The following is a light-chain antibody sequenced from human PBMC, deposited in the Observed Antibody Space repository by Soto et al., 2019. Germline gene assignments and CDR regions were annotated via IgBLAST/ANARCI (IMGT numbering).Light chain of an antibody. J-gene: IGKJ1*01. CDR1: HSVSSSY. CDR2: GAS. CDR3: QQYGSSPGWT. Sequence: IVLTQSPCTLSLSPGERATLSCRASHSVSSSYLAWYQQKPGQAPRLLIYGASSRATGIPDRFSGSGSGTDFTLTISRLEPEDFAVYYCQQYGSSPGWTFGQGTKVDIK. V-gene: IGKV3-20*01.